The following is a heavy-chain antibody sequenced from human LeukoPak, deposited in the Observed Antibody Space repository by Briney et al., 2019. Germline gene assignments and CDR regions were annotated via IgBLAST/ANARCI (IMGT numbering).Heavy chain of an antibody. CDR3: ARQRIRGWFSY. CDR2: INHSGST. J-gene: IGHJ4*02. Sequence: SETLSLTCAVYGGSFSGYYWSWIRQPPGKGLEWIGEINHSGSTNYNPSLKSRVTISVDTSKNQFSLKLSSVTAADTAVYYCARQRIRGWFSYWGQGTLVTV. D-gene: IGHD6-19*01. CDR1: GGSFSGYY. V-gene: IGHV4-34*01.